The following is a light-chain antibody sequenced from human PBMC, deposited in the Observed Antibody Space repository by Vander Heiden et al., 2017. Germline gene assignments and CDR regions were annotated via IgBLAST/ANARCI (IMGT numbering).Light chain of an antibody. Sequence: DTQMTQSPSSLSASVGDRVTITCQASQDISNYLNWYLQKPGKAPKLLIYDASNLEIGVPSRFSGSGSGTDFTFTISSLQPEDIATYYCQQYDNLPHTFGQGTKLEIK. V-gene: IGKV1-33*01. CDR3: QQYDNLPHT. CDR2: DAS. CDR1: QDISNY. J-gene: IGKJ2*01.